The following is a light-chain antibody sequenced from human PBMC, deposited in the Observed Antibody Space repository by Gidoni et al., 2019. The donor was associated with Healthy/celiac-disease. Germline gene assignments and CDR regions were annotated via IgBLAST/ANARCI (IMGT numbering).Light chain of an antibody. CDR3: QQSYSTVT. CDR2: AAS. CDR1: QSISSY. Sequence: DIQMTQSPSSLSASVGDRVTITCRASQSISSYLNWYQQKPGKAPKLLIYAASSLQSGVPSRFSGSGSGTEFTLTISSLQPEDFATYYWQQSYSTVTFXQXTKVEIK. V-gene: IGKV1-39*01. J-gene: IGKJ1*01.